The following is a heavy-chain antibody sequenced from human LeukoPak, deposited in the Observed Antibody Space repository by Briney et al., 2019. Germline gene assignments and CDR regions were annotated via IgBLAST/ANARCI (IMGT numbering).Heavy chain of an antibody. Sequence: GSLRLSCAASGFTFSAFSMNWVRQAPGKGLEWVANIKQDGSEKYYVGSVKGRFTISRDNAKNSLYLQMNSLRAEDTAVYYCASLSYGHVGGQGTLVTVSS. D-gene: IGHD5-18*01. V-gene: IGHV3-7*03. CDR1: GFTFSAFS. CDR2: IKQDGSEK. CDR3: ASLSYGHV. J-gene: IGHJ4*02.